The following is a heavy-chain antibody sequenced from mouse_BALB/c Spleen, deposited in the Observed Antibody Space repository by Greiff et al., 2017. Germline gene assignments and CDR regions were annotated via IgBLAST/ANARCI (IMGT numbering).Heavy chain of an antibody. Sequence: VKLQESGPGLVAPSQSLSITCTVSGFSLTSYGVSWVRQPPGKGLEWLGVIWGDGSTNYHSALISRLSISKDNSKSQVFLKLNSLQTDDTATYYCAKPGIYYGSRGALYAMDYWGQGTSVTVSS. CDR1: GFSLTSYG. J-gene: IGHJ4*01. CDR3: AKPGIYYGSRGALYAMDY. D-gene: IGHD1-1*01. V-gene: IGHV2-3*01. CDR2: IWGDGST.